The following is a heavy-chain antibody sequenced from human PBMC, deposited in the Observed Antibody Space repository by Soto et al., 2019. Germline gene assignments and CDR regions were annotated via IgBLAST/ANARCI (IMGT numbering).Heavy chain of an antibody. CDR1: GFTFSSYG. Sequence: QVQLVESGGGVVQPGRSLRLSCAASGFTFSSYGMDWVRQAPGKGLEWVALIWYDGSNKHYADSVKGRFTISRDNSKNTLYLEMNSLRAEDTAVYYCAKGGVRGAAGSSPPDYWGQGTLVTVSS. D-gene: IGHD6-13*01. J-gene: IGHJ4*02. CDR3: AKGGVRGAAGSSPPDY. CDR2: IWYDGSNK. V-gene: IGHV3-30*18.